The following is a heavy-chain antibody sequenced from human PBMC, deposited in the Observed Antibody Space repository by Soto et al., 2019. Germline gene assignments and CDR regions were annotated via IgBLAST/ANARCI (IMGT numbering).Heavy chain of an antibody. Sequence: PSETLSLTCAVYGGSFSGYYWSWIRQPPGKGLEWIGEINHSGSTNYNPSLKSRVTISVDTSKNQFSLKLGSVTAADTAVYYCARALPPLRYFGWLSRGFGPWGQGTLVTVSS. V-gene: IGHV4-34*01. CDR3: ARALPPLRYFGWLSRGFGP. D-gene: IGHD3-9*01. J-gene: IGHJ5*02. CDR1: GGSFSGYY. CDR2: INHSGST.